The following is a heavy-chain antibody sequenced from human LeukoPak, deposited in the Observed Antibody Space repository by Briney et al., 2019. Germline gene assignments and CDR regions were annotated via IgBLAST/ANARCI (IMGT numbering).Heavy chain of an antibody. Sequence: GGSLRLSCAASGFTFSTYAMTWVRQAPGKGLEWVSALSGSGRTTYYADSVKGRFTISRDNSKNTLYLQMNSLRAEDTAVYYCAKSGPYYYNSSGYYPHYYGMDVWGQGTTVTVSS. J-gene: IGHJ6*02. CDR1: GFTFSTYA. V-gene: IGHV3-23*01. CDR3: AKSGPYYYNSSGYYPHYYGMDV. CDR2: LSGSGRTT. D-gene: IGHD3-22*01.